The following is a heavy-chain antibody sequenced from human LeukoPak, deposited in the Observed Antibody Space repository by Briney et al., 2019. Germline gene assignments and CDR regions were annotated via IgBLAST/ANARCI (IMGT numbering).Heavy chain of an antibody. D-gene: IGHD2-21*01. Sequence: GGSLRLSCGASGFVFDDYDMHWVRQAPGKGLEWVAIISYDGTYKYYADSVKGRFTISRDNSKNTLYLQMNSLRTEDAAVYYCAKGSKLLLFTRDYYMDVWGKGTTVTISS. V-gene: IGHV3-30*19. CDR2: ISYDGTYK. CDR1: GFVFDDYD. J-gene: IGHJ6*03. CDR3: AKGSKLLLFTRDYYMDV.